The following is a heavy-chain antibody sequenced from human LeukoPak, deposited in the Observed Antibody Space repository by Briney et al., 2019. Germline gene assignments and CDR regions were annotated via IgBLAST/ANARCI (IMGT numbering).Heavy chain of an antibody. J-gene: IGHJ4*02. CDR1: GGSITIYY. CDR2: IYYTGST. D-gene: IGHD3-22*01. V-gene: IGHV4-59*08. Sequence: SETLSLTCNVSGGSITIYYWNWIRQPPGKGLEWIGYIYYTGSTNSTPSLKSRLTISLDTSKKQFSLKLSSVTAADTAIYYCASSYFYDGNRYFDYWGQGALVTVSS. CDR3: ASSYFYDGNRYFDY.